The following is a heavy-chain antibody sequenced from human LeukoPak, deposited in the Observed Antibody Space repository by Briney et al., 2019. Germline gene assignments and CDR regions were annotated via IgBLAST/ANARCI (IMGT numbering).Heavy chain of an antibody. CDR3: AREADSSGYFFRPDY. CDR2: ISVYSDDT. Sequence: ASVKVSCKASGYTFTNYAISWVRQAPGQGLEWMEWISVYSDDTKSAQNLQGRITMTKDTSTSTAYMELRSLRSDDTAVYYCAREADSSGYFFRPDYWGQGTLVTVSS. J-gene: IGHJ4*02. CDR1: GYTFTNYA. D-gene: IGHD3-22*01. V-gene: IGHV1-18*01.